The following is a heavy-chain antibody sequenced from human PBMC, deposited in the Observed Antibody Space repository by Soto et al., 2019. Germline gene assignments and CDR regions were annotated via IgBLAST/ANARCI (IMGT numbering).Heavy chain of an antibody. V-gene: IGHV1-69*01. J-gene: IGHJ6*02. CDR2: IIPIADKT. D-gene: IGHD2-2*01. CDR3: ARSQGSRTRLEVSYYYDSGMDG. CDR1: GVTFSSYA. Sequence: QVQLVQSGAEVKKPGSSVKVSCKASGVTFSSYAISWVRQAPGQGLEWMGGIIPIADKTNYAQKFQGRVTITADESTSTAYMEMSSLRSEDTAVSYCARSQGSRTRLEVSYYYDSGMDGWGQGTRVTVSS.